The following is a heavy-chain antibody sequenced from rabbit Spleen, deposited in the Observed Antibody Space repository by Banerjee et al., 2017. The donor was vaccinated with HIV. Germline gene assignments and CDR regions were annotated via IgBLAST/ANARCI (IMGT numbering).Heavy chain of an antibody. CDR2: INAATAKP. V-gene: IGHV1S40*01. CDR1: GIDFNSGYD. D-gene: IGHD1-1*01. J-gene: IGHJ4*01. Sequence: QSLEESGGDLVKPGASLTLTCTASGIDFNSGYDAYWVRQAPGKGLEWIACINAATAKPVYATWAKGRFTISRTSSTTVTLRMTSLTATDTATYFCARDLVGVIGWNFYLWGQGTLVTVS. CDR3: ARDLVGVIGWNFYL.